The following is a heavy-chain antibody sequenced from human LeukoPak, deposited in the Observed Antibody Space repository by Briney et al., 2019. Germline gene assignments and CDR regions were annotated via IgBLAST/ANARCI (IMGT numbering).Heavy chain of an antibody. J-gene: IGHJ4*02. V-gene: IGHV3-23*01. Sequence: PGGSLRLSCAASGFTFRNYAMSWVRQAPGKALEWVSRVDGGGSTSYADSVRGRFSISRDSSKSTLYLQVGSLRGEDTAVYYCARDDAPDGGFLDYWGQGTLVTVSS. CDR2: VDGGGST. D-gene: IGHD2/OR15-2a*01. CDR3: ARDDAPDGGFLDY. CDR1: GFTFRNYA.